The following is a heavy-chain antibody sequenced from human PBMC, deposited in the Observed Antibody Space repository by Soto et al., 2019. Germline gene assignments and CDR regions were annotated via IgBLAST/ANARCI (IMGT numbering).Heavy chain of an antibody. J-gene: IGHJ5*02. V-gene: IGHV4-39*01. CDR3: ARLHCNSPNCVPLDP. Sequence: SETLSLTCTVSGGSISDDTYYWGWIRQPPGKGLEWIGSIYYSGTSSYNPSLKSRVTMSVDTSKKQLSLRLSSVTAADTAVYYCARLHCNSPNCVPLDPWGQGTLVTVSS. D-gene: IGHD2-2*01. CDR1: GGSISDDTYY. CDR2: IYYSGTS.